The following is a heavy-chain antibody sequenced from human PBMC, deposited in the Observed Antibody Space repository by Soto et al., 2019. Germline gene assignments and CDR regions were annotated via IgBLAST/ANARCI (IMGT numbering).Heavy chain of an antibody. J-gene: IGHJ6*02. CDR1: GYTFTSYA. D-gene: IGHD3-22*01. CDR2: INAGNGNT. Sequence: GASVKVSCKASGYTFTSYAMHWVRQAPGQRLEWMGWINAGNGNTKYSQKFQGRVTITRDTSASTAYMELSSLRSEDTAVYYCAKDYYDSSGYFIVSNYYYYYYGMDVWGQGTTVTVSS. V-gene: IGHV1-3*01. CDR3: AKDYYDSSGYFIVSNYYYYYYGMDV.